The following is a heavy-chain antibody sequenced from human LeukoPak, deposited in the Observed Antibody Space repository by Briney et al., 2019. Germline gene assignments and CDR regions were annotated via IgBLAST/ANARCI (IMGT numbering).Heavy chain of an antibody. CDR2: IGPNSGAT. CDR1: GYTFTDYY. CDR3: ARDRLTFDY. V-gene: IGHV1-2*02. Sequence: ASVKVSCKASGYTFTDYYMHWVWQAPGQGLEWMGWIGPNSGATKYAQKFQGRVTMTRDTSISTAYMELRRLRSDDTALYYCARDRLTFDYWGQGTLVTVSS. J-gene: IGHJ4*02. D-gene: IGHD6-6*01.